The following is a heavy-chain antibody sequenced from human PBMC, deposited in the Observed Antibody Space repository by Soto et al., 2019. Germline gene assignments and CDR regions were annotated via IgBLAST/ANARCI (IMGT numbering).Heavy chain of an antibody. V-gene: IGHV5-51*01. CDR3: AKDHTNSYGSSGSWPFDY. CDR2: IYPGDSDT. CDR1: GYIFRTSW. J-gene: IGHJ4*02. Sequence: GESLMISCKGSGYIFRTSWIGWVRQMPGTGLEWMGVIYPGDSDTKYSPSFEGQIIMSVVMSISTAYLQMNSLRAEDTAVYYCAKDHTNSYGSSGSWPFDYVGQGTLVTVSS. D-gene: IGHD3-22*01.